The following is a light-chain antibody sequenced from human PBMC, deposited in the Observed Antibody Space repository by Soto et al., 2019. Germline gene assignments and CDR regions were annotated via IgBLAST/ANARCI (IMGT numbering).Light chain of an antibody. CDR3: QQYNSYPFT. CDR1: QSISTL. Sequence: DIQMTQSPSTLSASVGDKVTITCRASQSISTLLAWYQQKAGKAPKLLIFDASSLQGGVPSRFSGSGSGTEFTLTITSLQSDDFATYNCQQYNSYPFTFGRGTKLEIK. V-gene: IGKV1-5*01. J-gene: IGKJ2*01. CDR2: DAS.